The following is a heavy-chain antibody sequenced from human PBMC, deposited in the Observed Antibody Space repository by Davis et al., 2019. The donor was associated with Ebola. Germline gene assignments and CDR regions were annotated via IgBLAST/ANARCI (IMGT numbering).Heavy chain of an antibody. D-gene: IGHD1-7*01. CDR1: GFTFSKYS. V-gene: IGHV3-21*01. Sequence: GGSLRLSCKGSGFTFSKYSMNWFRQAPGKGLEWVSSISSNSRATYYADSLKGRFTISRDNAKSSLYLQMNSLRDEDTGVYFCARDNYIAAFYYYYFMDVWGQGTTVTVSS. J-gene: IGHJ6*02. CDR2: ISSNSRAT. CDR3: ARDNYIAAFYYYYFMDV.